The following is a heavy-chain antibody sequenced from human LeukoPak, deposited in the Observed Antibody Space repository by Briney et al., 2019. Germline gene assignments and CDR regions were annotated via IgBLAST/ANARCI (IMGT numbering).Heavy chain of an antibody. D-gene: IGHD3-10*01. CDR1: GYTFTGYY. CDR2: INPNSGGT. Sequence: GASVKVSCKTSGYTFTGYYMHWVRQAPGQGLEWMGWINPNSGGTNYAQKFQGRVTMTRDTSISTAYMELSRLRSDDTAVYYCARDRSSALTMVRGVIGYWGQGTLVTVSS. J-gene: IGHJ4*02. V-gene: IGHV1-2*02. CDR3: ARDRSSALTMVRGVIGY.